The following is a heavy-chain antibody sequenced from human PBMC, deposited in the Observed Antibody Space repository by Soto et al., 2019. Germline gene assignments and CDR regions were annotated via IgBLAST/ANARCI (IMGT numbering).Heavy chain of an antibody. D-gene: IGHD2-8*02. Sequence: ASVKVSCKASGGTFSSYTISWVRQAPGQGLEWMGRIIPILGIANYAQKFQGRVTITADKSTSTAYMELSSLRSEDTAVYYCARDELTQSESRNWWVYWGQGTLVTVSS. CDR3: ARDELTQSESRNWWVY. CDR1: GGTFSSYT. CDR2: IIPILGIA. V-gene: IGHV1-69*04. J-gene: IGHJ4*02.